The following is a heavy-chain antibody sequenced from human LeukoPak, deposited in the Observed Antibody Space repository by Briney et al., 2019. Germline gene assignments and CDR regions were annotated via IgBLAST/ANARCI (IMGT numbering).Heavy chain of an antibody. CDR2: IYSSGST. J-gene: IGHJ4*02. V-gene: IGHV4-59*08. CDR1: GGSISSYY. CDR3: ASGYYDSTVDY. Sequence: SETLSLTCTVSGGSISSYYWSWIRQPPGKGLEWIGYIYSSGSTNYNPSLKSRVTISVDTSKNQFSLKLSSVTAADTAVYYCASGYYDSTVDYWGQGTLVTVSS. D-gene: IGHD3-22*01.